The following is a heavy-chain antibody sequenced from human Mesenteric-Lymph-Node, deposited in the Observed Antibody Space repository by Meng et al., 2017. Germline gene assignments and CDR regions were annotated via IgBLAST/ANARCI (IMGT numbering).Heavy chain of an antibody. V-gene: IGHV1-69*13. Sequence: SVKVSCKASGGTFSSYAISWVRQAPGQGLEWMGGIIPIFGTANYAQKFQGRVTITADESTSTAYMELSSLRSEDTAVYYCARGGGITMVRGVIIRPLQQNYYYYGMDVWGQGTTVTVSS. D-gene: IGHD3-10*01. CDR2: IIPIFGTA. CDR1: GGTFSSYA. J-gene: IGHJ6*02. CDR3: ARGGGITMVRGVIIRPLQQNYYYYGMDV.